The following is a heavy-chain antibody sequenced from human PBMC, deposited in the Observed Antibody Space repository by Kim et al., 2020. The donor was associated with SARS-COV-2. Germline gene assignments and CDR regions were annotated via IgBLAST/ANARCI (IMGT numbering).Heavy chain of an antibody. CDR2: IYYSGST. CDR3: ARSGCSGGSCYRSWSLKN. D-gene: IGHD2-15*01. J-gene: IGHJ4*02. V-gene: IGHV4-59*13. CDR1: GGSISSYY. Sequence: SETLSLTCTVSGGSISSYYWSWIRQPPGKGLEWIGYIYYSGSTNYNPSLKSRVTISVDTSKNQFSLKLSSVTAADTAVYYCARSGCSGGSCYRSWSLKNWGQGTLVTVSS.